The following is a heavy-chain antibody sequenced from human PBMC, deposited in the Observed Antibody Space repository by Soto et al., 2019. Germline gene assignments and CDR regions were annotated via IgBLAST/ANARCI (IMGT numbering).Heavy chain of an antibody. Sequence: GGSLRLSCTASGFTFGDYAMSWFRQAPGKGLEWVGFIRSKAYGGTTEYAASVKGRFTISRDDSKSIAYLQMNSLKTEDTAVYYCTIAVAGTRDFDYWGQGTLVTVSS. CDR2: IRSKAYGGTT. J-gene: IGHJ4*02. CDR1: GFTFGDYA. CDR3: TIAVAGTRDFDY. D-gene: IGHD6-19*01. V-gene: IGHV3-49*03.